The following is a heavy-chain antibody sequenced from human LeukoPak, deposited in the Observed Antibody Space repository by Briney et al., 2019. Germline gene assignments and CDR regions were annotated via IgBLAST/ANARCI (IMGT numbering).Heavy chain of an antibody. Sequence: GESLKISCKGSGYTFTSYGISWVRQAPGQGLEWMGWISAYNGNTNYAQKLQGRVTMTTDTSTSTAYMELRSLRSDDTAVYYCARERGSISHMDVWGKGTTVTVSS. CDR2: ISAYNGNT. J-gene: IGHJ6*03. V-gene: IGHV1-18*01. CDR3: ARERGSISHMDV. D-gene: IGHD6-6*01. CDR1: GYTFTSYG.